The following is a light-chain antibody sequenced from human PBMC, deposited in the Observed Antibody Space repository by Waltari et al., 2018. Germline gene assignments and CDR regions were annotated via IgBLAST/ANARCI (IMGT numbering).Light chain of an antibody. V-gene: IGKV4-1*01. CDR3: QQYYSLPWT. Sequence: DIVLTQSPDSLPVSLGERATIHCKSRQSVLYRSNNKNYLAWYQQKPGQPPKLLVYWASTRESGVPDRFSGSGSGTDFTLTISSLQAEDVAVYYCQQYYSLPWTFGQGTKVEIK. CDR2: WAS. J-gene: IGKJ1*01. CDR1: QSVLYRSNNKNY.